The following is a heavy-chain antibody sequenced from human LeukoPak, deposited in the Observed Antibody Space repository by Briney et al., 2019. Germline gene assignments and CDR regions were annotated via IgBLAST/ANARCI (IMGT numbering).Heavy chain of an antibody. D-gene: IGHD5-12*01. Sequence: SETLSLTCTVSGGSISSYYWSWIRQPPGKGLEWIGEINHSGSTNYNPSLKSRVTISVDTSKNQFSLKLSSVTAADTAVYYCARTIVATIQAIDYWGQGTLVTVSS. J-gene: IGHJ4*02. CDR3: ARTIVATIQAIDY. CDR2: INHSGST. V-gene: IGHV4-34*01. CDR1: GGSISSYY.